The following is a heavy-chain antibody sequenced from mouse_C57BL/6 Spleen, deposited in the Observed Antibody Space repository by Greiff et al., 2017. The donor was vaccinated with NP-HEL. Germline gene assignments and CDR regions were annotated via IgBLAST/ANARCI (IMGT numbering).Heavy chain of an antibody. CDR2: ISYDGSN. Sequence: ESGPGLVKPSQSLSLTCSVTGYSITSGYYWNWIRQFPGNKLEWMGYISYDGSNNYNPSLKNRISITRDTSKNQFFLKLNSVTTEDTATYYCASLGTSFAYWGQGTLVTVSA. CDR1: GYSITSGYY. D-gene: IGHD4-1*01. J-gene: IGHJ3*01. CDR3: ASLGTSFAY. V-gene: IGHV3-6*01.